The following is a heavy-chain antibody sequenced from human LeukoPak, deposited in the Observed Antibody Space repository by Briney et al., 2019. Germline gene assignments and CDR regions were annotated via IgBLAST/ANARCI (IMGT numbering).Heavy chain of an antibody. V-gene: IGHV4-61*01. CDR3: ARDNLATLDS. Sequence: PSETLSLTCTVSGGFIIGGSYYWTLIRQPPGKGLEWMGYIYYTGSANYNPSLESRVTISVDTSKSQFSLKLNSVTAADTAVYYCARDNLATLDSWGQGTLGTVSS. D-gene: IGHD6-6*01. CDR2: IYYTGSA. CDR1: GGFIIGGSYY. J-gene: IGHJ4*02.